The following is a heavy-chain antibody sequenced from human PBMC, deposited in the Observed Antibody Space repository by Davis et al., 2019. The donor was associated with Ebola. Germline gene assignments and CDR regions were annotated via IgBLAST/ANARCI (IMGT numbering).Heavy chain of an antibody. Sequence: GESLKISCAASGFTFSSYGLHWVRQAPGKGLEWVAVISYDGSNKYYADSVKGRFTISRDNSKNTLCLQMNSLRAEDTAVYYCAKDWAAAVAGDYWGQGTLVTVSS. CDR2: ISYDGSNK. CDR3: AKDWAAAVAGDY. D-gene: IGHD6-19*01. V-gene: IGHV3-30*18. CDR1: GFTFSSYG. J-gene: IGHJ4*02.